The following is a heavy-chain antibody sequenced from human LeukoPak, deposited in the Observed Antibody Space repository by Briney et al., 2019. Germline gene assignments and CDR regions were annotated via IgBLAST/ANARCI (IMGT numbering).Heavy chain of an antibody. CDR2: ISAYDGKT. CDR1: GYTFTSYG. CDR3: ARDKRFGELVFDY. Sequence: ASVKVSCKASGYTFTSYGISWVRQAPGQGLEWMGWISAYDGKTNYSQKLQGRVTITTYTSTSTAYMELRSLRSDDTAGYYCARDKRFGELVFDYWGQGTLVTVSS. D-gene: IGHD3-10*01. J-gene: IGHJ4*02. V-gene: IGHV1-18*01.